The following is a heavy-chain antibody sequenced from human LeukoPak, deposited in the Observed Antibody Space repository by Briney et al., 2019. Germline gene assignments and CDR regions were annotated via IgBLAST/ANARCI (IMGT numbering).Heavy chain of an antibody. CDR2: ISYDGSNK. D-gene: IGHD6-6*01. Sequence: GGSMRLSCAASGFTFSSYAMHWVRQAPGKVLEWVAVISYDGSNKYYADSVKGRFTISRDNSKNTLYLQMNSLRAEDTAVYYCARAPGSYSSSPVDYGGQGTLVTVSS. CDR1: GFTFSSYA. V-gene: IGHV3-30-3*01. CDR3: ARAPGSYSSSPVDY. J-gene: IGHJ4*02.